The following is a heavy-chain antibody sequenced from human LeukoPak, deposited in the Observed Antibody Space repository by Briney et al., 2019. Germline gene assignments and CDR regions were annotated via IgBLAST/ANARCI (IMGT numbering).Heavy chain of an antibody. D-gene: IGHD3-22*01. V-gene: IGHV3-30*04. CDR1: GFTISDFA. J-gene: IGHJ1*01. CDR3: ARSRISMIVGDQH. CDR2: ISYDGSDK. Sequence: PGRSLRLSCAASGFTISDFAVHWVRQAPGKGLAWVAFISYDGSDKYYADSVKGRFTISRDNSKNTLYLHMNSLRVEDTAMYYCARSRISMIVGDQHWGQGTLVIVSS.